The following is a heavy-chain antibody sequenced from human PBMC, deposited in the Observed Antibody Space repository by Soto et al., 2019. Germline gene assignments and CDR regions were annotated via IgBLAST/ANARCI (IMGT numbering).Heavy chain of an antibody. CDR1: GFTVSSNY. CDR3: VGDSRTGGNYYYYGMDV. Sequence: GGSLRLSCAASGFTVSSNYMSWVRQAPGKGLEWVSVIYSGGSTYYADSVKGRFTISRDNSKNTLYLQMNSLRAEDTAVYYCVGDSRTGGNYYYYGMDVWGQGNTVTVSS. CDR2: IYSGGST. J-gene: IGHJ6*02. D-gene: IGHD3-16*01. V-gene: IGHV3-53*01.